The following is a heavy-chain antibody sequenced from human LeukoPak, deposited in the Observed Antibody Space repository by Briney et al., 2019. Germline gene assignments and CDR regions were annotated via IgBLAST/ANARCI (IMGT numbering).Heavy chain of an antibody. CDR2: INHSGST. V-gene: IGHV4-34*01. J-gene: IGHJ4*02. D-gene: IGHD2-2*01. CDR1: GGSFSGYY. CDR3: ARRGDIVVVPAALDGHDY. Sequence: SETLSLTCAVYGGSFSGYYWSWIRQPPGKGLEWIGEINHSGSTNYNPSLKSRVTISVDTSKNQFSLKLSSVTASDTAVYYCARRGDIVVVPAALDGHDYWGQGTLVTVSS.